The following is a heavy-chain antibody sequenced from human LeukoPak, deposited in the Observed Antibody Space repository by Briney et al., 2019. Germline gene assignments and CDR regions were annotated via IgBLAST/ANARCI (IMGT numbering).Heavy chain of an antibody. CDR1: GGSISGGGYS. Sequence: SETLSLTCAVSGGSISGGGYSWSWIRQPPGKGLEWIGYIYHSGSTYYNPSLKSRVTISVDRSKNQFSLKLSSVTAADTAVYYCARHPDSKDAFDIWGQGTMVTVSS. J-gene: IGHJ3*02. CDR3: ARHPDSKDAFDI. CDR2: IYHSGST. V-gene: IGHV4-30-2*01. D-gene: IGHD3-22*01.